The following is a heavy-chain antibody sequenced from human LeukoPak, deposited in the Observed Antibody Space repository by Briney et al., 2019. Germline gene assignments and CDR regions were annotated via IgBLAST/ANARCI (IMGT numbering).Heavy chain of an antibody. CDR1: GGSLSGYY. Sequence: PETLSLTCAVYGGSLSGYYWSWIHQPPGKGLEWIGEINHSGSTNYNPSLKSRVTISVDTSKNQFSLKLSSVTAADTAVYYCARGRYDFWSGYLWDYWGQGTLVTVSS. D-gene: IGHD3-3*01. CDR2: INHSGST. CDR3: ARGRYDFWSGYLWDY. J-gene: IGHJ4*02. V-gene: IGHV4-34*01.